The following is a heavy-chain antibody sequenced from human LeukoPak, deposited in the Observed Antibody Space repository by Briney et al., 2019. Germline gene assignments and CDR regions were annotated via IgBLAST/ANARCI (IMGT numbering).Heavy chain of an antibody. CDR3: ARPKVVVPAAIYTLDY. J-gene: IGHJ4*02. V-gene: IGHV3-74*01. D-gene: IGHD2-2*01. CDR1: GFTFSSYW. Sequence: GGSLRLSCAASGFTFSSYWMHWVRQAPGKGLVWVSRINTDGSSTSYADSVKGRFTISRDNAKNTLYLQMNSLRAEDTAVYYCARPKVVVPAAIYTLDYWGQGTLVTVSS. CDR2: INTDGSST.